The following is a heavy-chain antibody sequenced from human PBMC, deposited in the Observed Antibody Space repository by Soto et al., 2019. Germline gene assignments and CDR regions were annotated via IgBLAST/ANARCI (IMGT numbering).Heavy chain of an antibody. J-gene: IGHJ6*02. CDR3: ARRALVDV. CDR2: MDPSNGIT. V-gene: IGHV1-8*01. CDR1: GYTFTSYN. Sequence: WASVKVSCKASGYTFTSYNINWVRQATGQGLEWMGRMDPSNGITDYAQEFQGRVTMTRDTSINTAYMELSSLRSEDTAVYFCARRALVDVWGQGTTVTVSS.